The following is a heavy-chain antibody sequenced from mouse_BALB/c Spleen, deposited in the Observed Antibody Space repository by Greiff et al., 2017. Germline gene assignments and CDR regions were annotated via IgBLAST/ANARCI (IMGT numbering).Heavy chain of an antibody. Sequence: EVKLLESGPGLVKPSQSLSLTCTVTGYSITSDYAWNWIRQFPGNKLEWMGYISYSGSTSYNPSLKSRISITRDTSKNQFFLQLNSVTTEDTATYYCARCYDYDGYAMDYWGQGTSVTVSS. J-gene: IGHJ4*01. CDR1: GYSITSDYA. CDR2: ISYSGST. V-gene: IGHV3-2*02. CDR3: ARCYDYDGYAMDY. D-gene: IGHD2-4*01.